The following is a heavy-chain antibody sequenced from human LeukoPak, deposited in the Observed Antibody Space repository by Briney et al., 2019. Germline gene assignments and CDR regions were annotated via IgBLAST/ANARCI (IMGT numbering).Heavy chain of an antibody. CDR1: GGSISSSSYY. Sequence: SETLSLTCTVSGGSISSSSYYWGWIRQPPGKGLEWIGRIYTSGSTNYNPSLKSRVTISVDTSKNQFSLMLSSVTAADTAVYYCARTGGRYWFDPWGQGTLVTVSS. CDR2: IYTSGST. CDR3: ARTGGRYWFDP. V-gene: IGHV4-39*07. D-gene: IGHD1-1*01. J-gene: IGHJ5*02.